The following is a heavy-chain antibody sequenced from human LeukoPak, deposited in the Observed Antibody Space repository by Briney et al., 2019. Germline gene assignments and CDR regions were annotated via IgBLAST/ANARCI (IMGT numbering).Heavy chain of an antibody. D-gene: IGHD1-26*01. J-gene: IGHJ4*02. CDR3: ARTKSQSGSYRYYFDS. CDR1: GGSAGSGGHF. CDR2: IYSTGST. Sequence: SETLSLTCAVSGGSAGSGGHFWSWIRQPPGKGLEWIGYIYSTGSTNYNPSLKSRITMSVDTSKNQFSLKLSSVIAADTAVYYCARTKSQSGSYRYYFDSWGQGTLVTVSS. V-gene: IGHV4-61*08.